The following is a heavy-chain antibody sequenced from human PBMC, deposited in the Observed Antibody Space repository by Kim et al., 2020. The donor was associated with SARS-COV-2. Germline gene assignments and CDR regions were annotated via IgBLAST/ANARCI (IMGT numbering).Heavy chain of an antibody. V-gene: IGHV3-48*04. D-gene: IGHD4-4*01. Sequence: GGSLRLSCVASGFTFSSYHMNWVRQAPGKGLEWLSFITTSSRPTYYADSVGGRFTISRDNAKNSLYLHMNSLRAEDTAVYFCTREYYRAMDVWGQGTTVTVSS. J-gene: IGHJ6*02. CDR1: GFTFSSYH. CDR3: TREYYRAMDV. CDR2: ITTSSRPT.